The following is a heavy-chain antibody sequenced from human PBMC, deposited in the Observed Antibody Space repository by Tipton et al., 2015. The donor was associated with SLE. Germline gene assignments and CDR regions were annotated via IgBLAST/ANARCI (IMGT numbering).Heavy chain of an antibody. Sequence: TLSLTCTVSGGSISSSSYYWDWIRQPPGKGLEWIGSIYYSGSTYYNPSLKSRVTISVDTSKNQFSLKLSSVTAADTAVYYCARASDYYYMDVWGKGTTVTVSS. V-gene: IGHV4-39*07. CDR1: GGSISSSSYY. J-gene: IGHJ6*03. CDR3: ARASDYYYMDV. CDR2: IYYSGST.